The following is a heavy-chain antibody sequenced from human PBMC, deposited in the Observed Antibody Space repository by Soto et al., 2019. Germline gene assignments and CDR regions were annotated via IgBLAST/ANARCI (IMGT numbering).Heavy chain of an antibody. D-gene: IGHD3-3*01. CDR2: ISNDGSRE. V-gene: IGHV3-30*18. CDR1: GFTFSNYG. J-gene: IGHJ4*02. CDR3: AKDYDFWSGPDY. Sequence: QVQLVESGGGVVQPGRSLRLSCTASGFTFSNYGMHWVRQAPGKGLEWVALISNDGSREYYADSLKGRFTISRDNSENTLSLQMNSLRGEDTAVYYCAKDYDFWSGPDYWGQGTLVTVSS.